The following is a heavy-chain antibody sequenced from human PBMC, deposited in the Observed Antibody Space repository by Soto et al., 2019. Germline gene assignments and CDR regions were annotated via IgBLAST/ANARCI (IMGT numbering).Heavy chain of an antibody. D-gene: IGHD3-10*01. CDR3: AKTIVRGRLYTWFDS. J-gene: IGHJ5*01. CDR1: GFTFSIYG. V-gene: IGHV3-30*18. CDR2: ISSDGTNK. Sequence: QVQLVESGGGVVQPGRSLRLSCAASGFTFSIYGMHWVRQSPDKGLEWVAVISSDGTNKYYADSVKGRFTISRDNSNNALYLEMNSLRAEVTAVYCCAKTIVRGRLYTWFDSWGQGNLVIVSS.